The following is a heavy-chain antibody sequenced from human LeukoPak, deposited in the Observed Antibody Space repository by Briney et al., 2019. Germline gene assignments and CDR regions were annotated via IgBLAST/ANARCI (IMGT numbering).Heavy chain of an antibody. D-gene: IGHD3-10*01. J-gene: IGHJ5*02. CDR2: FDPEDGET. Sequence: ASVKVSCKVSGYTLTELSMHWMRQAPGKGLEWMGGFDPEDGETIYAQKFQGRVTMTEDTSTDTAYMELSSLRSEDTAVYYCATAHYYGSGSYKVGRFDPWGQGTLVTVSS. CDR1: GYTLTELS. CDR3: ATAHYYGSGSYKVGRFDP. V-gene: IGHV1-24*01.